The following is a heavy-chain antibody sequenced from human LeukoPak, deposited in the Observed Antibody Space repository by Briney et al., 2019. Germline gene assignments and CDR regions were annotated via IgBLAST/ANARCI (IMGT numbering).Heavy chain of an antibody. Sequence: SETLSLTCTVSGGSISGYYWSWLRQPPGKGLEWIGYIYYSGSTTYTPPLKSRVTISIDTYKNHFSLTQSSVPDAHRSVFECERRVSASGRHYFDCWGQGTLVTVAS. CDR3: ERRVSASGRHYFDC. J-gene: IGHJ4*02. V-gene: IGHV4-59*08. D-gene: IGHD2-2*01. CDR2: IYYSGST. CDR1: GGSISGYY.